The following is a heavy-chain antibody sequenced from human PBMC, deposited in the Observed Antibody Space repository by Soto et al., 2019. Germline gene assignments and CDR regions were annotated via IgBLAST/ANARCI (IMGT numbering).Heavy chain of an antibody. V-gene: IGHV5-51*01. D-gene: IGHD4-17*01. CDR3: ARPANTVADHFDL. CDR2: IYPSDSDT. Sequence: SLKISCQVSGYTFTIYWIGWVRQMPGKGLEWMGIIYPSDSDTRYSPSFQGQVTISADQSINTAYLQWDSLKASDTAIYYCARPANTVADHFDLWGQGTPVTVSS. CDR1: GYTFTIYW. J-gene: IGHJ4*02.